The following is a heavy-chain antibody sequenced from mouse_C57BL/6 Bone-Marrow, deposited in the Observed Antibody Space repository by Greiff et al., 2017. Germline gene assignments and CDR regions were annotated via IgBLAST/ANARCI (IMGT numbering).Heavy chain of an antibody. CDR1: GFTFSDYG. V-gene: IGHV5-17*01. J-gene: IGHJ2*01. D-gene: IGHD1-1*01. CDR3: ATNNYYEGGY. CDR2: ISSGSSTI. Sequence: EVQLVESGGGLVKPGGSLKLSCAASGFTFSDYGMHWVRQAPEKGLEWVAYISSGSSTIYYADTVKGRFTISRDNAKNTLFLQMTSLRSEDTAMYYCATNNYYEGGYWGQGTTLTVSS.